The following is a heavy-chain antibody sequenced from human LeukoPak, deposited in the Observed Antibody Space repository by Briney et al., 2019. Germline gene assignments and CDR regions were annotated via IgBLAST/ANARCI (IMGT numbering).Heavy chain of an antibody. Sequence: ASETLSLTCTVSGGSISSYYWSWIRQPAGKGLEWIGRIYTSGSTNYNPSLKSRVTISVDTSKNQFSLKLSSVTAADTAVYYCASSNWGFPRYYFDYWGQGTLVTVSS. CDR2: IYTSGST. CDR1: GGSISSYY. CDR3: ASSNWGFPRYYFDY. J-gene: IGHJ4*02. D-gene: IGHD7-27*01. V-gene: IGHV4-4*07.